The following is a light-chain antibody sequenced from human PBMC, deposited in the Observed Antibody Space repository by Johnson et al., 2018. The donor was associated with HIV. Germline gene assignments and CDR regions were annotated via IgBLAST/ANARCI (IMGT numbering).Light chain of an antibody. CDR1: SSNIGNNY. CDR3: GTWDSSLSAAGV. CDR2: DNN. V-gene: IGLV1-51*01. Sequence: HSVLTQPPSVSAAPGQKVTISCSGSSSNIGNNYVSWYQQLPGTAPKLLIYDNNKRPSGIPDRFSGSKSGTSATLGITGLQTGDEADYYCGTWDSSLSAAGVFGPGTKVTVL. J-gene: IGLJ1*01.